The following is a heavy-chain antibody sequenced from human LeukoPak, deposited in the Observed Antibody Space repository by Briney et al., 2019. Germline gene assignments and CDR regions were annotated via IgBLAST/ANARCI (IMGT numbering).Heavy chain of an antibody. D-gene: IGHD3-22*01. V-gene: IGHV4-39*01. Sequence: PSETLSLTCTVSGGSISSSSYYWGRIRQPPGKGLEWIGSIYYSGSTYYNPSLKSRVTISVDTSKNQFSLKLSSVTAADTAVYYCASSRGDYYDSSGYYDYWGQGTLVTVSS. CDR1: GGSISSSSYY. CDR2: IYYSGST. J-gene: IGHJ4*02. CDR3: ASSRGDYYDSSGYYDY.